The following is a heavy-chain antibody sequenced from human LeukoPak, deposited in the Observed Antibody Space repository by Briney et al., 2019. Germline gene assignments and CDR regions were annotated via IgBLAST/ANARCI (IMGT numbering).Heavy chain of an antibody. J-gene: IGHJ4*02. Sequence: ASVNVSCKASGYTFTGYYMHWVRQAPGQGLGWMGWINPNSGGTNYAQKFQGRVTMTRDTSISTAYMELSRLRSDDTAVYYCATYYYGSGSYKFDHWGQGTLVTVSS. V-gene: IGHV1-2*02. CDR2: INPNSGGT. D-gene: IGHD3-10*01. CDR1: GYTFTGYY. CDR3: ATYYYGSGSYKFDH.